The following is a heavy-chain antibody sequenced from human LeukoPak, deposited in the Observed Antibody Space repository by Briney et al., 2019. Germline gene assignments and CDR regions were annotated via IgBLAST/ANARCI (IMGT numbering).Heavy chain of an antibody. CDR3: ARDSSGPWFDP. CDR2: ITGSGSFV. CDR1: GFAFGSYA. J-gene: IGHJ5*02. Sequence: GGSLRLSCAASGFAFGSYAMNWVRQAPGKGLEWVSSITGSGSFVYYADSVKGRFTISRDNAKNSLFLQMNSLRAEDTAVYYCARDSSGPWFDPWGQGTLVTVSS. V-gene: IGHV3-21*01. D-gene: IGHD6-6*01.